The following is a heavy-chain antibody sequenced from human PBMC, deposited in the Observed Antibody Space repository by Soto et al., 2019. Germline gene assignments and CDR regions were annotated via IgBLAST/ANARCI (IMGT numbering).Heavy chain of an antibody. CDR3: ARDLEGASYYGMDV. D-gene: IGHD1-26*01. CDR1: GFTVSSNY. CDR2: IYSGGST. Sequence: EVQLVETGGGLIQPGGSLRLSCAASGFTVSSNYMSWVRQAPGKGLEWVSVIYSGGSTYYADSVKGRFTISRDNSKNTLYLQMNSLRAEDTAVYYCARDLEGASYYGMDVCGQGTTVTVSS. J-gene: IGHJ6*02. V-gene: IGHV3-53*02.